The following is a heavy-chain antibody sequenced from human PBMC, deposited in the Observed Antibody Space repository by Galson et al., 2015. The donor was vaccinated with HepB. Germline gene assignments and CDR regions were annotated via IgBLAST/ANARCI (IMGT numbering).Heavy chain of an antibody. V-gene: IGHV1-46*01. CDR1: GYTFTNYY. D-gene: IGHD2-15*01. Sequence: SVKVSCKASGYTFTNYYIHWVRQASGQGLEWMGIINPSAGNTNYAQNFQGRVTMTRDTSTSTVYMELSSLRSEDTAVYYCARRGCSGSSCYFDYWGQGTLVTVSS. CDR3: ARRGCSGSSCYFDY. J-gene: IGHJ4*02. CDR2: INPSAGNT.